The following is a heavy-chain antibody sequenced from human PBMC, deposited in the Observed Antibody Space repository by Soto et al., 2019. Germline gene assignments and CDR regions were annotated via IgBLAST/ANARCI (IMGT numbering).Heavy chain of an antibody. J-gene: IGHJ4*02. D-gene: IGHD3-22*01. V-gene: IGHV1-18*04. CDR2: INPYNGNT. Sequence: ASVKVSCKASGYSFINYGISWVRQAPGQGLEWMGWINPYNGNTNYAQKVQGRVTMTTDTSTSTAYMELKSLRSDDTAVYNCVRVPTDSSGYYKYYFDYWGQGTLVTVSS. CDR1: GYSFINYG. CDR3: VRVPTDSSGYYKYYFDY.